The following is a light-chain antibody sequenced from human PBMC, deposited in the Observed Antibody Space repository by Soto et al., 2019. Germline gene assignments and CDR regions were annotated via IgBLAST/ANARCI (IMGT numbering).Light chain of an antibody. V-gene: IGKV1-5*01. Sequence: DILLTQSPSTLSSSVGERVTIPCRASQSISYWLAWYQQKPGKPPKLLIYDASSLESGVPSRFSGSGSGTEFTLTISSLQPDDFATYYCQQYNSYSTFGQGTKVDNK. CDR3: QQYNSYST. CDR1: QSISYW. J-gene: IGKJ1*01. CDR2: DAS.